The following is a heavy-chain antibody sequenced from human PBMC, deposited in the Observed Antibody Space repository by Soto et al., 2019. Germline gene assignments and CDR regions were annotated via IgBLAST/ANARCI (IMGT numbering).Heavy chain of an antibody. CDR2: IYYSGST. D-gene: IGHD3-22*01. V-gene: IGHV4-30-4*01. Sequence: PSETLSLTCSVSGGSISSGEYYWSWIRQPPGKGLEWIGYIYYSGSTYYNPSLKSRVTLSVDTSKNHFSLNLTSVTAADTAVYYCARDPAAYCDDSGKSWGQGTLVTVSS. J-gene: IGHJ4*02. CDR3: ARDPAAYCDDSGKS. CDR1: GGSISSGEYY.